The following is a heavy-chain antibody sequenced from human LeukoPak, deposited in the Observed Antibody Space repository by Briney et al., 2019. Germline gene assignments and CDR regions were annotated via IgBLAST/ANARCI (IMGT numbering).Heavy chain of an antibody. CDR2: INSNGGST. D-gene: IGHD6-19*01. CDR1: GFTFSSYA. J-gene: IGHJ6*03. Sequence: GGSLRLSCAASGFTFSSYAMHWVRQAPGKGLEYVSAINSNGGSTYYANSVKGRFTISRDNSKNTLYLQMGSLRAEDMAVYYCARDGSGWYMCYYYMDVWGKGTTVTVSS. CDR3: ARDGSGWYMCYYYMDV. V-gene: IGHV3-64*01.